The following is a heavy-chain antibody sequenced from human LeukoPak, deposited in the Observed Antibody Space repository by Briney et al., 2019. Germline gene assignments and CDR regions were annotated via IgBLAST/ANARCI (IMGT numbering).Heavy chain of an antibody. Sequence: SETLSLTCTVSGGSISSSSYYWGWIRQPPGKGLEWIGSIYYSGSTYYNPSLKSRVTISVDTSKNQFSLKLSSVTAADTAVYYCARHRGKLPYYYYMDVWGKGTTVTVSS. CDR3: ARHRGKLPYYYYMDV. J-gene: IGHJ6*03. CDR1: GGSISSSSYY. CDR2: IYYSGST. V-gene: IGHV4-39*01. D-gene: IGHD1-26*01.